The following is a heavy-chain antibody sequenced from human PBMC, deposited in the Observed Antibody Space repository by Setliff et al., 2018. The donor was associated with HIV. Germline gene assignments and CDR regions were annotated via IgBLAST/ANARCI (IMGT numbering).Heavy chain of an antibody. V-gene: IGHV1-69*05. CDR2: IIPIFGTA. CDR1: GGTFSSYA. J-gene: IGHJ4*02. Sequence: SVKVSCKASGGTFSSYAISWVRQAPGQGLEWMGGIIPIFGTANYAQKLQGRVTMTTDTSTSTAYMELRSLRSDDTAVYYCARYSPRGYTLTGPYWGQGTQVTVSS. D-gene: IGHD6-25*01. CDR3: ARYSPRGYTLTGPY.